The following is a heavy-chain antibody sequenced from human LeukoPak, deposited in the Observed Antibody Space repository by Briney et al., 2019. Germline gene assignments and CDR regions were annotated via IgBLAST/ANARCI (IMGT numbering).Heavy chain of an antibody. J-gene: IGHJ3*02. CDR2: MNPDGSQS. D-gene: IGHD3-16*01. CDR3: ARDPHYGALDI. V-gene: IGHV3-7*01. Sequence: GGSLRLSCAASGFSFTSSYMTWVRQTPGRGLEWVAIMNPDGSQSSCVGSVRDRCHISRDNARNILFLQVNSLRAEDSGIYYCARDPHYGALDIWGQGTMVTVSS. CDR1: GFSFTSSY.